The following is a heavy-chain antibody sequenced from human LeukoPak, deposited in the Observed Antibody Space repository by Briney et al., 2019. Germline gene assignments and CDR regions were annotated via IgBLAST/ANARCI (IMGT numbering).Heavy chain of an antibody. CDR1: GFNFSSYA. V-gene: IGHV3-30*04. CDR3: ASHIVVVTKGDFDI. J-gene: IGHJ3*02. D-gene: IGHD3-22*01. CDR2: ISYDGSNK. Sequence: GGSLRLSCAACGFNFSSYAMHWVRQAPGKGLEWMAVISYDGSNKYYADSVKGRFTISRDNSKTTLYLQMNSRRAEDTAVYYCASHIVVVTKGDFDIWGQGKMVTVSS.